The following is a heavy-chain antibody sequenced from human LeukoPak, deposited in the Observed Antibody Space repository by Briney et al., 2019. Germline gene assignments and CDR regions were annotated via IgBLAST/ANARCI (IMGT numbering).Heavy chain of an antibody. Sequence: GGSLRLSCAASGFTFSEYYMSWIRQAPGKGLEWVSYINIISSEIYYGDSVKGRFTISTDNAKNSVYLQMNSLRDEDTAVYYCARDRAYAFDNWGQGTMVTVSS. CDR1: GFTFSEYY. CDR3: ARDRAYAFDN. V-gene: IGHV3-11*06. D-gene: IGHD3-10*01. CDR2: INIISSEI. J-gene: IGHJ3*02.